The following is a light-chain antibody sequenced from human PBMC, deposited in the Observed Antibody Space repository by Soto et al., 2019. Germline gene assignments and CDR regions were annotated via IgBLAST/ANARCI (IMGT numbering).Light chain of an antibody. CDR3: QQANSFPLT. V-gene: IGKV1-12*01. CDR2: AAS. CDR1: QTISSW. J-gene: IGKJ4*01. Sequence: DLQMAQSPSTLSATSGDRVTVPCRASQTISSWLAWYQQKPGKAPKLLIYAASSLQSGVPSRFSGSGSGTDFTLTISSLQPEDFATYYCQQANSFPLTFGGGTKVDI.